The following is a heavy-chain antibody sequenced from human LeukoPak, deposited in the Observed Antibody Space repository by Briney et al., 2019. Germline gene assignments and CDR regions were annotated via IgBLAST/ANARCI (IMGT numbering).Heavy chain of an antibody. V-gene: IGHV4-39*07. D-gene: IGHD4-17*01. J-gene: IGHJ5*02. CDR2: IYYSGST. Sequence: SETLSLTCTVSGGSISSSSYYWGWLRQPPGKGLEWIGSIYYSGSTYYNPSLKSRVTISVDTSKNQFSLKLSSVTAADTAVYHCARDYYGDYPNWFDPWGQGTLVTVSS. CDR1: GGSISSSSYY. CDR3: ARDYYGDYPNWFDP.